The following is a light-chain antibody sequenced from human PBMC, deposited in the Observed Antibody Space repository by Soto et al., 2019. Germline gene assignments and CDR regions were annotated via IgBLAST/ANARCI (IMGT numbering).Light chain of an antibody. CDR3: CSYAGSDTPYV. CDR2: VVG. J-gene: IGLJ1*01. CDR1: ISDVGSYNL. V-gene: IGLV2-23*02. Sequence: QSALTQPASVSGSPGQSITISCTGTISDVGSYNLVSWYQHHPGKAPKLMIYVVGKRPSGVSSRFSGSKSGNTASLTISGLQAEDEADYYCCSYAGSDTPYVFGTGTKVTVL.